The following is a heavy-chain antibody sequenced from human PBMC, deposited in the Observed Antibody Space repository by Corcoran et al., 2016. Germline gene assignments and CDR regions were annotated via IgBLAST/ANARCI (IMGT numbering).Heavy chain of an antibody. J-gene: IGHJ3*02. Sequence: QLQLQESGPGLVKPSETLSLTCTVSGGSISSSSYYWGWIRQPPGKGLEWIGSIYYSGSTYYNPSLKSRVTISVDTSKNQFSLKLSSVTAADTAVYYCARDRYYYDSSGSGNTFDIWGQGTMVTVSS. CDR2: IYYSGST. V-gene: IGHV4-39*07. CDR3: ARDRYYYDSSGSGNTFDI. D-gene: IGHD3-22*01. CDR1: GGSISSSSYY.